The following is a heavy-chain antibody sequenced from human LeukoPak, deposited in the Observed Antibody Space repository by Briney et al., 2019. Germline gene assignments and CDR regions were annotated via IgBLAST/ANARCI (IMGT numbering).Heavy chain of an antibody. CDR1: GYSFATYC. D-gene: IGHD6-19*01. CDR2: ICHSGSDP. Sequence: GESLKISCKGSGYSFATYCVGWVRQMPGKGLEWMGIICHSGSDPRYGPSFQGQVTISTDKSITTAYLQWSSLKASDSAMYYCAGRRSYSSGWDTWGQGTLVTVSS. CDR3: AGRRSYSSGWDT. V-gene: IGHV5-51*01. J-gene: IGHJ4*02.